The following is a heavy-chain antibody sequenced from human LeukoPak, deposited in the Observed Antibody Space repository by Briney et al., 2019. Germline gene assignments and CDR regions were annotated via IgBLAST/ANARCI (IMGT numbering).Heavy chain of an antibody. V-gene: IGHV3-30*18. J-gene: IGHJ4*02. Sequence: GGSLRLSCAAFGFTFSAYGMHWVRQAPGKGLEWVAVITYDGSDKYYADSVKGRFTISRDNSKNTLYLHMNSLRAEDTAVYYCAKGDYYDSSSYYKLFDYWGQGTLVTVSS. CDR2: ITYDGSDK. CDR1: GFTFSAYG. CDR3: AKGDYYDSSSYYKLFDY. D-gene: IGHD3-22*01.